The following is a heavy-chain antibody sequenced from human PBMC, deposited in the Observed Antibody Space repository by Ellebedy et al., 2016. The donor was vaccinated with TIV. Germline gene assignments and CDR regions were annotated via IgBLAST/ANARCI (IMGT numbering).Heavy chain of an antibody. CDR1: GFSFRSYW. CDR3: ATDGSYGDYRSPTHAFVM. V-gene: IGHV3-7*01. CDR2: INQDGSDK. J-gene: IGHJ3*02. Sequence: GESLKISCGASGFSFRSYWMTWVRQAPGKGLEWVANINQDGSDKYYEDSVKGRFTIARDNAKNSLFLQMSSLRVEGTAVSYCATDGSYGDYRSPTHAFVMWGQGTMVAVSS. D-gene: IGHD4-17*01.